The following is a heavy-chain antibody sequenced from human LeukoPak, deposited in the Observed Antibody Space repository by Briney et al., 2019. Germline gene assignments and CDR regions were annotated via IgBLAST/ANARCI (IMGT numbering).Heavy chain of an antibody. V-gene: IGHV1-2*02. CDR3: ARADFVVVTAPDY. CDR1: GYTFTGYY. D-gene: IGHD2-21*02. J-gene: IGHJ4*02. Sequence: GASVKVSCKASGYTFTGYYMHWVRQAPGQGLEWMGWINPNSGGTNYAQKFQGRVTMTRDTSISTAYMELSRLRSDDTAVYYCARADFVVVTAPDYWGQGTLVTVSS. CDR2: INPNSGGT.